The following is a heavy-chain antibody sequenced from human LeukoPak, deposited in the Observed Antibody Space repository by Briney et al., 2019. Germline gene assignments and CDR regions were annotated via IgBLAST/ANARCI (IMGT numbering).Heavy chain of an antibody. Sequence: GGSLRLSCAASGFTFSSYAMSWVRQAPGKGLEWVSTISGSGGSTFYAGSVKGRFTISRDNSKNTLYLQMNSLRAEDTAVYYCAKDNPKGRTGFDYWGQGTLVTVSS. J-gene: IGHJ4*02. V-gene: IGHV3-23*01. D-gene: IGHD1-14*01. CDR3: AKDNPKGRTGFDY. CDR1: GFTFSSYA. CDR2: ISGSGGST.